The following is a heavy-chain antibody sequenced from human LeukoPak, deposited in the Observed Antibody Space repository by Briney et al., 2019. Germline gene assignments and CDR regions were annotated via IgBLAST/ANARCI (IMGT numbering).Heavy chain of an antibody. D-gene: IGHD1-26*01. CDR1: AYTFTSYD. V-gene: IGHV1-8*01. CDR3: ARGRRVVSGSYYYYFDY. CDR2: MNPNSGNT. Sequence: ASVKVSCKASAYTFTSYDIKWVRQATGQGLEWMGWMNPNSGNTGYAQKFQGRVTMTRNTSISTAYMELSSLRSEDTAVYYCARGRRVVSGSYYYYFDYWGQGTLVTVSS. J-gene: IGHJ4*02.